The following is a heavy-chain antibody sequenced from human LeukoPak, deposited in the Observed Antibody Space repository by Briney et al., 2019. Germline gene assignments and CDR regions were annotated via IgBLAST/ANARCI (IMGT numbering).Heavy chain of an antibody. Sequence: GGSLRLSCAASGFTFSNYALSWVRQPPGKGLEWVSAIHYSGGSTYYAASVKGRFTISRDNSKNTLYLQMNSLRAEDTAVYYCAKVIREVDMSYDYWGQGALVTVSS. CDR1: GFTFSNYA. CDR2: IHYSGGST. J-gene: IGHJ4*02. CDR3: AKVIREVDMSYDY. D-gene: IGHD5-24*01. V-gene: IGHV3-23*01.